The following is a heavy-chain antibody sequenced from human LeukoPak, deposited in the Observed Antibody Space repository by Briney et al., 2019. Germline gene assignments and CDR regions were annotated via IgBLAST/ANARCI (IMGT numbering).Heavy chain of an antibody. J-gene: IGHJ6*03. CDR3: ARDQVYAFWSGRFDYYYYYMDV. Sequence: GGSLRLSCAASGFTFSSYWMSWVRQAPGKGLEWVANIKQDGSEKYYVDSVKGRFTISRDNAKNSLYLQMNSLRAEDTAVYYCARDQVYAFWSGRFDYYYYYMDVWGKGTTVTVSS. CDR2: IKQDGSEK. CDR1: GFTFSSYW. D-gene: IGHD3-3*01. V-gene: IGHV3-7*01.